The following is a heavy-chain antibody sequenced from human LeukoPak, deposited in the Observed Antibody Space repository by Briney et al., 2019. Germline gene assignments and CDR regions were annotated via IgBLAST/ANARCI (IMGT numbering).Heavy chain of an antibody. J-gene: IGHJ4*02. CDR1: GFTFSSYW. CDR2: IASDGSST. Sequence: PGGSLRLSCAASGFTFSSYWMNWVRQAPGKGLVWVSRIASDGSSTTYADSVKGRFSISRDNAKNTLYLQMDSLKAEDTAVYYCARDPDYYFDSRGYLGVAIDYWGQGTLVTVSS. V-gene: IGHV3-74*01. D-gene: IGHD3-22*01. CDR3: ARDPDYYFDSRGYLGVAIDY.